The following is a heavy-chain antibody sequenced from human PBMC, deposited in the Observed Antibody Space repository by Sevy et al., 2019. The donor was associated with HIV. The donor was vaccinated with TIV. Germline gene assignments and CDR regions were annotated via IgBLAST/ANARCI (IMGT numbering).Heavy chain of an antibody. CDR3: AKDLVVSIGPFFDS. J-gene: IGHJ4*02. CDR1: GFSFSSYA. V-gene: IGHV3-23*01. Sequence: GGSLRLSCAASGFSFSSYAMSWVRQAPGKGLEWVSGISGSTGSTYYADSVKGQFTISADNSKNTVDLQMNSLRAEDTAVYFCAKDLVVSIGPFFDSWGQGTLVTVSS. CDR2: ISGSTGST. D-gene: IGHD2-8*02.